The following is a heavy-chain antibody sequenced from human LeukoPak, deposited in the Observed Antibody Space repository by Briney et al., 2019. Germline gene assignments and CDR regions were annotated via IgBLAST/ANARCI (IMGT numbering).Heavy chain of an antibody. V-gene: IGHV1-69*01. CDR3: ARGGYSYGYYYYGMDV. CDR1: GGTFSSYA. Sequence: SVKVSCKASGGTFSSYAISWVRQAPGQGLEWMGGIIPIFGTANYAQKFQGRVTITADESTSTAYMELSSLRSEDTAVYYCARGGYSYGYYYYGMDVWGKGTTVTVSS. CDR2: IIPIFGTA. D-gene: IGHD5-18*01. J-gene: IGHJ6*04.